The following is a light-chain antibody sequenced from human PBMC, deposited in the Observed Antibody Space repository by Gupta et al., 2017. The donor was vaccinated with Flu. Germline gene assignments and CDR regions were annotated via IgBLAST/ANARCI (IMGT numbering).Light chain of an antibody. CDR1: SSNIGRNT. CDR3: ATWDDSLRGWV. CDR2: TNT. J-gene: IGLJ3*02. Sequence: QSVLTQAPSASGTPGQRVTISCSGGSSNIGRNTVNWYQQVPGTAPKLLIYTNTQRPSGVPDRFSGSKSGTSAALAISGLQSEDEADYYCATWDDSLRGWVFGGGTRLTVL. V-gene: IGLV1-44*01.